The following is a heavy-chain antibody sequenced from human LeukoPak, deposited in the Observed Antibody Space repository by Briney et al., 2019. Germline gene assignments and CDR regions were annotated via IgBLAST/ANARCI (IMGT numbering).Heavy chain of an antibody. V-gene: IGHV3-74*01. Sequence: GGSLRLSCAASGFTFSYYWMHWVRQAPGKGLVWVSRINSEGTSTSFADSVKGRFTVSRDNAKNTLYLQMNSLRAEDTAAYYCARVSIGWYHFDYWGQGTLVTVSS. D-gene: IGHD6-19*01. J-gene: IGHJ4*02. CDR1: GFTFSYYW. CDR3: ARVSIGWYHFDY. CDR2: INSEGTST.